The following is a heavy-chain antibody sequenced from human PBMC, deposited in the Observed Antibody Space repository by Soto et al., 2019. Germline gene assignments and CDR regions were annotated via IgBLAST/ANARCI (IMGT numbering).Heavy chain of an antibody. CDR2: IRSKANSYAT. CDR1: GFTFSGSA. Sequence: EVQLVESGGGLVQPGGSLKLSCAASGFTFSGSAMHWVRQASGKGLEWVGRIRSKANSYATAYAASVKGRFTISRDDSKNTAYLQMNSLKTEGTAVYYCTRQYDILPGYYGYLGQGTLVTVSS. D-gene: IGHD3-9*01. CDR3: TRQYDILPGYYGY. V-gene: IGHV3-73*02. J-gene: IGHJ4*02.